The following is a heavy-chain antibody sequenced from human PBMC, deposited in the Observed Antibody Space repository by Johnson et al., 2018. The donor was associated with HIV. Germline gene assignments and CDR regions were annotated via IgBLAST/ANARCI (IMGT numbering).Heavy chain of an antibody. CDR2: IRYDGSNK. J-gene: IGHJ3*02. V-gene: IGHV3-30*02. CDR1: GFTFSRYG. D-gene: IGHD3-16*01. CDR3: ARRFGAAFDI. Sequence: VQLVESGGGVVQPGGSLRLSCAASGFTFSRYGMHWVRQAPGKGLEWVAFIRYDGSNKYYVDSVKGRFTISRDNSKNTRYLQMNSLRGEDTAVYYCARRFGAAFDIWGQGTMVTVSS.